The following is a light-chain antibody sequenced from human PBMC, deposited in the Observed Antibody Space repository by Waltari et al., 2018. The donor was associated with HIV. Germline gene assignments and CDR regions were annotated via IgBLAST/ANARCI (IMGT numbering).Light chain of an antibody. J-gene: IGLJ1*01. CDR3: CSYAGSSFSYA. Sequence: QSALTQPRSVSGPPGQAVNISCTGTRSDVGGYKYVSRYQQHPGKAPRLVIYDVTERPSGIPDRFSGSKSGNTASLSISGLQAADEADYYCCSYAGSSFSYAFGTGTRVSVL. V-gene: IGLV2-11*01. CDR1: RSDVGGYKY. CDR2: DVT.